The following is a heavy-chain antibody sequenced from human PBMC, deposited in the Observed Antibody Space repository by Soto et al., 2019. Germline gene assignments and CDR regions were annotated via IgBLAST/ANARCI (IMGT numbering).Heavy chain of an antibody. D-gene: IGHD1-26*01. J-gene: IGHJ4*02. CDR1: GFTFTSYW. Sequence: GGSLRLSCVASGFTFTSYWMSWVRQAPGKGLEWVANIKGDGSEKRYVDSVKGRLTISRDNAKNSVYLQMNTLRAEDTALYYCALRKTGSYFDYWGQGSLVTVSS. CDR2: IKGDGSEK. V-gene: IGHV3-7*03. CDR3: ALRKTGSYFDY.